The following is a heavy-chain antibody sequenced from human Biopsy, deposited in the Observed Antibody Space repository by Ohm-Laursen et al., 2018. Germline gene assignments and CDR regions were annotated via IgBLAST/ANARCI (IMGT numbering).Heavy chain of an antibody. D-gene: IGHD6-25*01. Sequence: ASVKVSFKASGYKFTSYGMSWVRQAPGQGFEWMGRISGYNGNTNYAQKFQGRITMTIDAATSTGYMDLRSLKSDDTAVYYCARIAAAGWDDYWGQGTLVTVS. CDR1: GYKFTSYG. V-gene: IGHV1-18*01. CDR3: ARIAAAGWDDY. CDR2: ISGYNGNT. J-gene: IGHJ4*02.